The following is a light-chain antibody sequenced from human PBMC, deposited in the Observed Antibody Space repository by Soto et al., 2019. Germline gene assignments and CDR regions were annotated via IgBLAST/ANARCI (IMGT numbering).Light chain of an antibody. V-gene: IGKV3-20*01. J-gene: IGKJ1*01. Sequence: DIVMTQSPGTLSLSPGERATLSCRASQTISSNNLAWYQQKPGQSPRLLIYGSSSRATGIPDRFSGRGSGTDFTLTISRLEPEDFAVYYCQQYGASPRTFGQGTKVDIK. CDR3: QQYGASPRT. CDR2: GSS. CDR1: QTISSNN.